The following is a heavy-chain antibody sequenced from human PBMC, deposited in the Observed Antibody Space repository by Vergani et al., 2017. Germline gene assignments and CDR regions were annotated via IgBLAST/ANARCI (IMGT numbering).Heavy chain of an antibody. CDR1: GYTFTSYY. V-gene: IGHV1-46*01. CDR3: ARDRRYCSSTSGYVGRDWYDP. D-gene: IGHD2-2*01. CDR2: INPSGGST. J-gene: IGHJ5*02. Sequence: QVQLVQSGAEVKKPGASVKVSCKASGYTFTSYYMHWVRQAPGQGLEWMGIINPSGGSTSYAQKFQGRVTMTRDTSTSTVYMELSSLRSEDTAVYYCARDRRYCSSTSGYVGRDWYDPWDQGTLVTVSS.